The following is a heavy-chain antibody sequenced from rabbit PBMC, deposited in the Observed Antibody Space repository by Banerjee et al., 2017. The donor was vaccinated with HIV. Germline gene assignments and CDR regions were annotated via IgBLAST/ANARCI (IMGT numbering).Heavy chain of an antibody. D-gene: IGHD1-1*01. V-gene: IGHV1S40*01. CDR2: IYAGSSGTT. Sequence: QSLEESGGDLVKPGASLTLTCTASGFSFSSSYYMCWVRQAPGKGLEWIACIYAGSSGTTHYASWANGRFTISSHNAQNTLYLQLNSLTAADTATYFCASASGSGYYGYYFNLWGPGTLVTVS. CDR3: ASASGSGYYGYYFNL. CDR1: GFSFSSSYY. J-gene: IGHJ4*01.